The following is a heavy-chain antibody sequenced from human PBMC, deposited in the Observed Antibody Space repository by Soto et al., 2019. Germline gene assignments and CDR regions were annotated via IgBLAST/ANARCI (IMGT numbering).Heavy chain of an antibody. Sequence: ASVKVSCKASGYTFTSYAMHWVRQAPGQRLEWMGWINAGNGNTKYSQKFQGRVTITRDTSASTAYMELSSLRSEDTAVYYCASGYCSGGRCPFYCGMEVWGQGTRVTV. D-gene: IGHD2-15*01. V-gene: IGHV1-3*01. CDR2: INAGNGNT. CDR3: ASGYCSGGRCPFYCGMEV. J-gene: IGHJ6*02. CDR1: GYTFTSYA.